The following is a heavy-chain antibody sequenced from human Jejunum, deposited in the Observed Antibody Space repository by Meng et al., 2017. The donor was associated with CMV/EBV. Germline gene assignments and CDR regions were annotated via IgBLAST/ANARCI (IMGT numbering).Heavy chain of an antibody. Sequence: QLQLQESGPGLVKPPXTLSLTCSVSGGSTTDYWGWIRQPPGKGLEWIGSISYSGTTYYNPSLKSRLTVSLDTSKTQFSLMLTSVTAADTAVYYCARDMSIRWFYYWGQGTMVTVSS. J-gene: IGHJ4*02. CDR2: ISYSGTT. V-gene: IGHV4-39*07. CDR3: ARDMSIRWFYY. D-gene: IGHD3-3*02. CDR1: GGSTTDY.